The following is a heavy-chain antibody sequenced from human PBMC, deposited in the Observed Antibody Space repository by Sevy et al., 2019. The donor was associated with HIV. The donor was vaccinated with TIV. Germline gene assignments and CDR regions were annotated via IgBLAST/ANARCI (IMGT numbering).Heavy chain of an antibody. CDR2: ISSGGSTI. CDR3: VRARGYSGYDWGNWFDP. D-gene: IGHD5-12*01. CDR1: GFTLSDYY. V-gene: IGHV3-11*04. Sequence: GGSLRLSCAASGFTLSDYYMTWIRQAPGKGLEWLSYISSGGSTISYADSVKGRFTISRDNAKNSLYLQMNSLRAEDTAVYYCVRARGYSGYDWGNWFDPWGQGTLVTVSS. J-gene: IGHJ5*02.